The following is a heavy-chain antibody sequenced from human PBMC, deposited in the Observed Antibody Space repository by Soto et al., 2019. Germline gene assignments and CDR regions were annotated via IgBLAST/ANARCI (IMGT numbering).Heavy chain of an antibody. CDR2: IYWDDDK. Sequence: SGPTLVNPTQTLTLTCTFSGFSLSTSGVGVGWIRQPPGKALEWLALIYWDDDKRYSPSLKSRLTITKDTSKNQVVLTMTNMDPVDTATYYCAHTIMMKPYYDSSGYYDYWGQGTLVTVSS. D-gene: IGHD3-22*01. CDR3: AHTIMMKPYYDSSGYYDY. V-gene: IGHV2-5*02. CDR1: GFSLSTSGVG. J-gene: IGHJ4*02.